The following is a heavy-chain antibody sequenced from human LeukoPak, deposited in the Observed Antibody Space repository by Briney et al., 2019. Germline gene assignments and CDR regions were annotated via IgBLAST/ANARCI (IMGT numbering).Heavy chain of an antibody. CDR2: INPNSGGT. CDR3: ARDDTSSYGDYVFDS. D-gene: IGHD4-17*01. Sequence: ASVKVSCKASGYTFTGYYMHWVRLAPGQGLEWMGWINPNSGGTNYAQKFQGRVTMTRDTSISTAYMELSRLRSDDTAVYYCARDDTSSYGDYVFDSWGQGTLVTVSS. CDR1: GYTFTGYY. V-gene: IGHV1-2*02. J-gene: IGHJ4*02.